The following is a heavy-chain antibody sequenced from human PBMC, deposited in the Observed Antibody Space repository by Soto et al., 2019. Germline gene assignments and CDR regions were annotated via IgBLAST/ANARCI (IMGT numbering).Heavy chain of an antibody. CDR1: GFTCSRDV. Sequence: PGGSLRLSCLASGFTCSRDVMHWVRQAPGKGPGCVAVISYDGSNKYYADSVRGRFTISRDNSTNTLYLQMNSLRAEDTAVYYCAKDGGGWYRDYYYYGMDVWGQGTTVTVSS. D-gene: IGHD6-19*01. CDR2: ISYDGSNK. CDR3: AKDGGGWYRDYYYYGMDV. V-gene: IGHV3-30*18. J-gene: IGHJ6*02.